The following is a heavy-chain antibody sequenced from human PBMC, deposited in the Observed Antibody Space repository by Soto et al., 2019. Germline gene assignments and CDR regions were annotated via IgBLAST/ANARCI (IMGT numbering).Heavy chain of an antibody. Sequence: QVQLQESGPGLVKPSGTLSLTCAVSGDSISSHNCGTWFRQPPGRGLEWIGEIYHGGSTSYNPSLKSRVIISVDQSKNLFSLKLNSVTAADTAVYFCAKYSGHDWVALDYWGQGTLVTVSS. J-gene: IGHJ4*02. CDR2: IYHGGST. D-gene: IGHD5-12*01. CDR3: AKYSGHDWVALDY. CDR1: GDSISSHNC. V-gene: IGHV4-4*02.